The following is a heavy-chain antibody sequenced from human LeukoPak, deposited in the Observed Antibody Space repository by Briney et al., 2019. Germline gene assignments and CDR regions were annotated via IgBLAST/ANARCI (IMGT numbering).Heavy chain of an antibody. CDR2: IDYSGDIT. V-gene: IGHV3-23*01. J-gene: IGHJ4*02. CDR1: GVTFSSYA. Sequence: GGSLRLSCAASGVTFSSYAMSWVRQAPGKGLEWVSTIDYSGDITYYADSEKGRFNISRVNSKNTLYLQVNGLRVEDTALYYCAKSPSLHCRRGISVHSSGWYFDYWVQRTQVGVSS. D-gene: IGHD6-19*01. CDR3: AKSPSLHCRRGISVHSSGWYFDY.